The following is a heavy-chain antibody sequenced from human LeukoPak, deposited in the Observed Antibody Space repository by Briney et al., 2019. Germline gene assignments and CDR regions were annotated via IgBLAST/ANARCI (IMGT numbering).Heavy chain of an antibody. D-gene: IGHD6-19*01. CDR1: GFTFSSYA. CDR3: ARRSGIAVAGAFDY. CDR2: IRGIGDST. Sequence: GGSLRLSCAASGFTFSSYAMSWGRQARGKGLEWVSCIRGIGDSTYYTDSVKGRLTISRENSKNTLYLQLSRLRAEDTAVYYCARRSGIAVAGAFDYWGQGTLVTVSS. J-gene: IGHJ4*02. V-gene: IGHV3-23*01.